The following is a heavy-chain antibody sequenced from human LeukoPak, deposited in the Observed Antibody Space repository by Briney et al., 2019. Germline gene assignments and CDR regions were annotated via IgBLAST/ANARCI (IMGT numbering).Heavy chain of an antibody. J-gene: IGHJ4*02. CDR1: GFTFSDYY. CDR3: ARALRYFDWLLQYYFDY. D-gene: IGHD3-9*01. Sequence: GGSLRLSCAASGFTFSDYYISWIRQAPGKGLEWVSYISSSSTYTHYADSVKGRFTISRDNAKNSLYLQMNSLRAEDTAVYYCARALRYFDWLLQYYFDYWGQGTLVTVSS. CDR2: ISSSSTYT. V-gene: IGHV3-11*05.